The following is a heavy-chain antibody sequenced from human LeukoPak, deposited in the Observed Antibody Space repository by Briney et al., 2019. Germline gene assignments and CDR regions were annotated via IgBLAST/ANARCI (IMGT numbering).Heavy chain of an antibody. CDR2: IRSKAYGGTT. D-gene: IGHD2/OR15-2a*01. V-gene: IGHV3-49*04. CDR1: GFTFGDYA. Sequence: GGSLRLSCTASGFTFGDYAMSWVRQAPGKGLEWVGFIRSKAYGGTTEYAASVKGRFTISRDDSKSIAYLQMNSLKTEDTAVYYCTRVNYLPNCYYYGMDVWGQGTTVTVSS. J-gene: IGHJ6*02. CDR3: TRVNYLPNCYYYGMDV.